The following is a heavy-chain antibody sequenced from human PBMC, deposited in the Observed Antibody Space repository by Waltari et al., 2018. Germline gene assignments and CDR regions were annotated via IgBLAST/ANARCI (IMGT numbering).Heavy chain of an antibody. Sequence: EVQLVQSGAELKTPGQSLKISCQASGDTLDTYWIAWVRQRPGKGLERMGIIYPGDFDTRYSPSVQGHVTFSVDKSGNTAYLQWSSLKASDTAKYYCARMERDLWSGKDHNMDMDVWGEGTTV. CDR1: GDTLDTYW. V-gene: IGHV5-51*03. CDR3: ARMERDLWSGKDHNMDMDV. D-gene: IGHD3-3*01. CDR2: IYPGDFDT. J-gene: IGHJ6*03.